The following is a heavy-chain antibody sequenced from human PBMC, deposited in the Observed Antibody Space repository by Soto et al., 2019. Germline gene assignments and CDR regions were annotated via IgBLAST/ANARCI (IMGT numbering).Heavy chain of an antibody. Sequence: SETLSLTCAVYGGSFSGYYWSWIRQPPGKGLEWIGEINHSGSTNYNPSLKSRVTISVDTSKNQFSLKLSSVTAADTAVYYCARAPGYYGSGSSSDYWGQGTLVTGSS. D-gene: IGHD3-10*01. J-gene: IGHJ4*02. CDR1: GGSFSGYY. CDR3: ARAPGYYGSGSSSDY. CDR2: INHSGST. V-gene: IGHV4-34*01.